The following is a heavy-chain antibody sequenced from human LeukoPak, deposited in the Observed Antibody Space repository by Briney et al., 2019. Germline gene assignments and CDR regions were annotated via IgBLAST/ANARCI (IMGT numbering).Heavy chain of an antibody. CDR1: GFTFSSYS. CDR2: ISSSSSYI. D-gene: IGHD3-16*01. Sequence: GGSLRLSCAASGFTFSSYSMNWIRQAPGKGLEWVSSISSSSSYIYYADSVKGRFTISRDNAKNSLYLQMNSLRAEDTAVYYCARFAHYAASYGMDVWGQGTTVTVSS. CDR3: ARFAHYAASYGMDV. J-gene: IGHJ6*02. V-gene: IGHV3-21*01.